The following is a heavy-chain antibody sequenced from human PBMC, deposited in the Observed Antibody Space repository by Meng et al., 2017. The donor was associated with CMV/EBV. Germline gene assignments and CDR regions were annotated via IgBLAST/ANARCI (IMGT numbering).Heavy chain of an antibody. V-gene: IGHV3-15*07. J-gene: IGHJ4*02. CDR3: MRADGVNQD. CDR1: AFSLSNVY. Sequence: SCAASAFSLSNVYINWVHQAPGRGLEWVGRITSKNDGGAIGYAATVKGRFTISRDESENTVYLQMNSLITEDSAIYYCMRADGVNQDWGQGSLVTVSS. CDR2: ITSKNDGGAI. D-gene: IGHD2-8*01.